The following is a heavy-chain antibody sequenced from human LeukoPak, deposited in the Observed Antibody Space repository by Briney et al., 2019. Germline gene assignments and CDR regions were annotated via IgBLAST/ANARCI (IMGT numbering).Heavy chain of an antibody. CDR1: GGSFSGYY. J-gene: IGHJ6*02. CDR2: INHNGST. Sequence: SDTLSLTCAVYGGSFSGYYWSWIRQPPGKGLEWIGEINHNGSTNYYPSLKSRVTISVDTSKNQFHLKLSSVTAADTAVYYCARTNKHGGYCSSTSCYGRYYYYGMDVWGQGTTVTVSS. V-gene: IGHV4-34*01. CDR3: ARTNKHGGYCSSTSCYGRYYYYGMDV. D-gene: IGHD2-2*01.